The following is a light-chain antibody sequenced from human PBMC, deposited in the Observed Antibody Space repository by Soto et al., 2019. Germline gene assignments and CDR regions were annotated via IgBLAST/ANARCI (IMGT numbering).Light chain of an antibody. CDR3: QQSHSTPPT. CDR1: HNIVTY. V-gene: IGKV1-39*01. Sequence: DIHMAQSPPSLSASVGDRVTITCRASHNIVTYLNWYQQKAGKAPSLLIYGASHLQSGVPFRFFGSGSGTDFTLTIDNLQHEDSAPYFCQQSHSTPPTFGPGTKLEIK. CDR2: GAS. J-gene: IGKJ2*01.